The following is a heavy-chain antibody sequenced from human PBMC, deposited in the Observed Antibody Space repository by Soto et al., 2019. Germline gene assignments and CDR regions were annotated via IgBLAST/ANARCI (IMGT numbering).Heavy chain of an antibody. J-gene: IGHJ3*02. CDR1: GFTLSDYC. V-gene: IGHV3-74*01. CDR2: ISVDGGDT. CDR3: SRDFYDYIWGSYRYRVGDAFEI. D-gene: IGHD3-16*02. Sequence: PGGSLRLSCAASGFTLSDYCMHWVRQVPGKGLLWVSRISVDGGDTTYADSVKGRFTISRDNAKNTLYLQMDTLRAEDTAVYYCSRDFYDYIWGSYRYRVGDAFEIWGQGTVVTVSS.